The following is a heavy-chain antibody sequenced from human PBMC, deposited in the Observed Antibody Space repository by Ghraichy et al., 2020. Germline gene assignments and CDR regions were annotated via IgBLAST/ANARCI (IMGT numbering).Heavy chain of an antibody. CDR3: ARGVPYCSSTSCYIGALYYFDY. CDR1: GYTFTSYY. V-gene: IGHV1-46*01. CDR2: INPSGGST. Sequence: ASVKVSCKASGYTFTSYYMHWVRQAPGQGLEGMGIINPSGGSTSYAQKFQGRVTMTRDTSTSTVYMELSSLRSEDTAVYYCARGVPYCSSTSCYIGALYYFDYWGQGTLVTVSS. J-gene: IGHJ4*02. D-gene: IGHD2-2*02.